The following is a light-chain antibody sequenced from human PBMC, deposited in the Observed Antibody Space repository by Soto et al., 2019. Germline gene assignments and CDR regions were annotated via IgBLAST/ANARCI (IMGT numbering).Light chain of an antibody. CDR3: QQANSFPRT. Sequence: DIQMTQSPSSVSASVGDRVTITCRASQAISTWLAWYQQKPGKAPKLLIYAASNLQTGVPSRFSGRGSGTNFTLTISSPQPEDFATYYCQQANSFPRTFGQGTKVEIK. CDR2: AAS. V-gene: IGKV1D-12*01. CDR1: QAISTW. J-gene: IGKJ1*01.